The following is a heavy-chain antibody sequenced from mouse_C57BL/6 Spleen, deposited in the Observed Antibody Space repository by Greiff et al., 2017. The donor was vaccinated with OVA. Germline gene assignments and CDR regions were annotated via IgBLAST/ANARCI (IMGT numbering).Heavy chain of an antibody. CDR3: ARAYEYDDDHGPWFAY. V-gene: IGHV5-4*01. Sequence: EVQLVESGGGLVKPGGSLKLSCAASGFTFSSYAMSWVRQTPEKRLEWVATISDGGSYTYYPDNVKGRFTISSDNAKNNLYLQMSHLKSEDTAMYYCARAYEYDDDHGPWFAYWGQGTLVTVSA. CDR1: GFTFSSYA. CDR2: ISDGGSYT. D-gene: IGHD2-4*01. J-gene: IGHJ3*01.